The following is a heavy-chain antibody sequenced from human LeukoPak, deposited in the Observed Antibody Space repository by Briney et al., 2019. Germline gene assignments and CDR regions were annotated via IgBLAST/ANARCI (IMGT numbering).Heavy chain of an antibody. V-gene: IGHV3-30-3*01. J-gene: IGHJ4*02. D-gene: IGHD2-2*01. CDR1: GLTFSTSI. Sequence: PGGSLRLSCAASGLTFSTSIIHWVRQAPGKGLEWVALLSHDGISKNYADSVKGRFTISRDDSKNTLSLQMDSLRAEDTAVYYCARERGSSSFAGYFDYWGQGTLVTVSS. CDR3: ARERGSSSFAGYFDY. CDR2: LSHDGISK.